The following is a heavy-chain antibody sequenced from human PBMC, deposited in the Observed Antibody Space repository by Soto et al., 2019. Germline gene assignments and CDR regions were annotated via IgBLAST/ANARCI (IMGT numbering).Heavy chain of an antibody. J-gene: IGHJ3*02. Sequence: PSETLSLTCNVSGASISNYFWNWIRQSPGKGLEWIGYIYYSGSTNYNPSLKSRVTISVDTSKNQFSLKLSSVTAADTAVYYCARQDPYYDILTGYSPRAFDIWGQGTMVTVSS. CDR3: ARQDPYYDILTGYSPRAFDI. CDR1: GASISNYF. CDR2: IYYSGST. D-gene: IGHD3-9*01. V-gene: IGHV4-59*08.